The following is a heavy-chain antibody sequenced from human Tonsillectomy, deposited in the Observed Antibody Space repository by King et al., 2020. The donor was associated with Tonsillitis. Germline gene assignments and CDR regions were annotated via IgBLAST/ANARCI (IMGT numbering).Heavy chain of an antibody. CDR2: IKQDGSEK. D-gene: IGHD3-16*01. Sequence: VQLVESGGGLVQPGGSLRLSCAASGFTFSSYWMSWVRQAPGKGLEWVAYIKQDGSEKYYVDSVKGRFTISRDNAKNSLYLQMNSLRAEDTAVYYCNGGAAPFDPWGQGTLVTVSS. J-gene: IGHJ5*02. CDR1: GFTFSSYW. V-gene: IGHV3-7*03. CDR3: NGGAAPFDP.